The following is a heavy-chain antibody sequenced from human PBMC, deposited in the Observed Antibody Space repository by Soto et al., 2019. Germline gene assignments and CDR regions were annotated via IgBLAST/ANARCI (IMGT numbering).Heavy chain of an antibody. CDR3: ARGTYGDYYYFDY. CDR1: GFTFSSYG. J-gene: IGHJ4*02. D-gene: IGHD4-17*01. V-gene: IGHV3-33*01. CDR2: IWYDGSNK. Sequence: QVQLLESGGGVVQPGRSLRLSCAASGFTFSSYGMHWVRQAPGKGLEWVAVIWYDGSNKYYADSVKGRFTISRDNSKNTLYLQMNSLRAEDTAVYYCARGTYGDYYYFDYWGQGTLVTVSS.